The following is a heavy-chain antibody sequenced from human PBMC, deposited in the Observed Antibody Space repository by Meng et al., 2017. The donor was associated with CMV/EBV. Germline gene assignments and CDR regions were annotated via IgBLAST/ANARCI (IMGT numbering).Heavy chain of an antibody. CDR2: MNPNSGNT. Sequence: ASVKVSCKASGYTFTSYDINWVRQATGQGLEWMGWMNPNSGNTGYAQKFQGRVTITRNTSISTAYMELSSLRSEDTAVYYCARHEHWDAFDIWGQGTMVTVSS. CDR1: GYTFTSYD. J-gene: IGHJ3*02. CDR3: ARHEHWDAFDI. D-gene: IGHD3-3*02. V-gene: IGHV1-8*03.